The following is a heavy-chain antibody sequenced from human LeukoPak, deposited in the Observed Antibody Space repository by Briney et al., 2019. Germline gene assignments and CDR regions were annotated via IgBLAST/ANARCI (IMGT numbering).Heavy chain of an antibody. J-gene: IGHJ5*02. Sequence: SETLSLTCAVYGGSFSGDFWSWIRQSPGKGLEWIGEINHGGSTTYNPSLKSRVTISVDTSKNQFSLKLSSVTAADTAFYYCSRYDSDTGDFDPWGQGTLVTIFS. V-gene: IGHV4-34*01. CDR1: GGSFSGDF. D-gene: IGHD3-10*01. CDR2: INHGGST. CDR3: SRYDSDTGDFDP.